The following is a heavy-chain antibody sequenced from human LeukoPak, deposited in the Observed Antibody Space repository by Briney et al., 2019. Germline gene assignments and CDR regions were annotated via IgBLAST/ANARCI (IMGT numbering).Heavy chain of an antibody. Sequence: SETLSLTCTVSGGSISNYHWSWMRQPPGKGLEWIGYVDYSGSTNYSPSLKSRISISVDTSKNQFSLKLRSVTAADTAVYYCARLQDSDTAYVDCWAREPWSPSPQ. CDR2: VDYSGST. J-gene: IGHJ4*02. D-gene: IGHD2-15*01. CDR1: GGSISNYH. CDR3: ARLQDSDTAYVDC. V-gene: IGHV4-59*01.